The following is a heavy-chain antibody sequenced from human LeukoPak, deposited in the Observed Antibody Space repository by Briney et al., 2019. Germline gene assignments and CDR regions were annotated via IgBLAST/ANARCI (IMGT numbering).Heavy chain of an antibody. CDR2: ISANGGSI. V-gene: IGHV3-9*01. D-gene: IGHD3-3*01. CDR1: GFNFEDYA. J-gene: IGHJ4*02. CDR3: ARGNYDFWSGYYGRGY. Sequence: GRSLRLSCVAPGFNFEDYAMNWVRQVPGKGLEWVSIISANGGSIGYAPSVKGRFTISRDNAKNSLYLQMNSLRAEDTAVYYCARGNYDFWSGYYGRGYWGQGTLATVSS.